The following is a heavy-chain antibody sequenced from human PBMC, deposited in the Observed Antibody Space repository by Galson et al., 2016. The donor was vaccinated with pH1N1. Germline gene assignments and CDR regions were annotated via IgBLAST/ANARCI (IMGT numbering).Heavy chain of an antibody. Sequence: SVKVSCKASGYTFTRYYIHWVRQAPGQGPEWMGVIDPGSGTTVYAQKFQGRVTVTRDTSTSTVYMDLSSLGVQDTAVYYCAKFSGGYPPQALDYWGQRTLLTVSS. D-gene: IGHD6-25*01. CDR3: AKFSGGYPPQALDY. CDR2: IDPGSGTT. CDR1: GYTFTRYY. J-gene: IGHJ4*02. V-gene: IGHV1-46*01.